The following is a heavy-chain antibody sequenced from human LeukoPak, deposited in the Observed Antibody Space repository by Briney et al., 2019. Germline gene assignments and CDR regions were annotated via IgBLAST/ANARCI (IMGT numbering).Heavy chain of an antibody. CDR2: VSGSGGST. V-gene: IGHV3-23*01. D-gene: IGHD3-3*01. Sequence: PGGSLRLSCAASGFTFSSYAMSWVRQAPGKGLEWVSAVSGSGGSTYYADSVKGRFTISRDNSKNTLYLQMNSLRAEDTAVYYCAKDLDFWSGYSELWGQGTLVTVSS. CDR1: GFTFSSYA. J-gene: IGHJ4*02. CDR3: AKDLDFWSGYSEL.